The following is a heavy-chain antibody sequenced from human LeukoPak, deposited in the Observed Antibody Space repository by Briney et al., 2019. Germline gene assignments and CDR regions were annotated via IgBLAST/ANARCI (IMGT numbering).Heavy chain of an antibody. V-gene: IGHV4-31*03. CDR3: ARDVVVTSSPDAFDI. Sequence: SETLSLTCTVSGDSVTSGGYFWTWIRQHPGKGLEWIGYISNSGSTSYNPSLKSRVSISVDTSNNQFSLRLSSVTAADTAVYYCARDVVVTSSPDAFDIWGQGTMVTVSS. CDR2: ISNSGST. CDR1: GDSVTSGGYF. D-gene: IGHD2-21*02. J-gene: IGHJ3*02.